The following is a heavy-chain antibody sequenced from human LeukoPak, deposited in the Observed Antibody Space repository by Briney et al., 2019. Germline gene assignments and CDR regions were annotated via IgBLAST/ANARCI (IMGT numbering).Heavy chain of an antibody. CDR2: IWYDGGNK. CDR1: GFIFSNYG. Sequence: PGGSLRLSCAASGFIFSNYGMHWVRQAPGKGLEWVAAIWYDGGNKYQADSVKGRFTISRDNSKNTVYLQMNSLRAEDTAVYYCARGRWRYCSGGSCYSEPGNWFDPWGQGTLVTVSS. J-gene: IGHJ5*02. CDR3: ARGRWRYCSGGSCYSEPGNWFDP. V-gene: IGHV3-33*01. D-gene: IGHD2-15*01.